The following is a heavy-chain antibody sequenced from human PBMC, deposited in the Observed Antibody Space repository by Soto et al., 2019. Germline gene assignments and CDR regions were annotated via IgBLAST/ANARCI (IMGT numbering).Heavy chain of an antibody. CDR2: ISWNSGSI. CDR1: GFTFDDYA. D-gene: IGHD5-18*01. Sequence: SLRLSCAASGFTFDDYAMHWVRQAPGKGLEWVSGISWNSGSIGYADSVKGRFTISRDNAKNSLYLQMNSLRAEDTALYYCAKADTAMIGADYYFACWGQGPLVAVSS. V-gene: IGHV3-9*01. J-gene: IGHJ4*02. CDR3: AKADTAMIGADYYFAC.